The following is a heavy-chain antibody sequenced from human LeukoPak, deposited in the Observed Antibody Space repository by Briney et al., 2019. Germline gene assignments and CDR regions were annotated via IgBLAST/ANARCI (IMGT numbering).Heavy chain of an antibody. D-gene: IGHD6-13*01. J-gene: IGHJ4*02. V-gene: IGHV5-51*01. CDR2: IYPGDSDT. Sequence: GASLQISCKGSGYSFTSYWIGWVRQMPGKGLEWMGIIYPGDSDTRYSPSFQGQVTISADKSISTAYLQWSSLKASDTAMYYCASAIAAAGSEFDYWGQGTLVTVSS. CDR1: GYSFTSYW. CDR3: ASAIAAAGSEFDY.